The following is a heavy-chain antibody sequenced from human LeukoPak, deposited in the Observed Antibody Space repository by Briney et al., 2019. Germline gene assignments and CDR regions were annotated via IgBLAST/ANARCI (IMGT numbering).Heavy chain of an antibody. CDR3: AREIYAVDLDY. CDR2: INHSGST. Sequence: SETLSLTCAVYGGSFSGYYWSWIRQPPGKGLEWIREINHSGSTNYNPSLKSRVTISVDTSKNQFSLKLSSVTAADTAVYYCAREIYAVDLDYWGQGTLVTVSS. V-gene: IGHV4-34*01. J-gene: IGHJ4*02. CDR1: GGSFSGYY. D-gene: IGHD3-3*01.